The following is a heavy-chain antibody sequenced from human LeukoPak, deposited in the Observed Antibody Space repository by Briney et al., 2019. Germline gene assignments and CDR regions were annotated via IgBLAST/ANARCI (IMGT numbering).Heavy chain of an antibody. V-gene: IGHV3-23*01. CDR3: ARLPTFYFDSSHYHYDY. CDR1: GFTFSSYA. D-gene: IGHD3-22*01. CDR2: ISGSGPST. Sequence: PGGSLRLSCAASGFTFSSYAMSWVRQAPGKGLEWVSSISGSGPSTAYADSVKGRFTISRDKSKNTLYLQMNSLKVEDTAVYYCARLPTFYFDSSHYHYDYWGRGTQVTVSS. J-gene: IGHJ4*02.